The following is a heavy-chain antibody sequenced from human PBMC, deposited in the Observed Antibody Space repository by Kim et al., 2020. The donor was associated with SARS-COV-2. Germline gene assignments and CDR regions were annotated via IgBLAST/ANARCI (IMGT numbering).Heavy chain of an antibody. CDR3: ARAKYYYDSSGYYPGWFDP. CDR2: IYPGDSDT. J-gene: IGHJ5*02. D-gene: IGHD3-22*01. V-gene: IGHV5-51*01. CDR1: GYSFTSYW. Sequence: GESLKISCKGSGYSFTSYWIGWVRQMPGKGLEWMGIIYPGDSDTRYSPSFQGQVTISADKSIRTAYLQWSSLKASDTAMYYCARAKYYYDSSGYYPGWFDPWGQGTLVTVSS.